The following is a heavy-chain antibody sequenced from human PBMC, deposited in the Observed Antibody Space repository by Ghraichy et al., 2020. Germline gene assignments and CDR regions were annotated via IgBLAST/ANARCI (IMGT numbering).Heavy chain of an antibody. Sequence: GESLNISCAASVFSFSSYAFTCLRQTLTKGLEWVSTIAGGGDTTYYSPSVTGRFTISTDTSRDTLYLQMDSLTDDDTAVYYCAKDRTLMVDGDAFYGCDYWGQGVPVTVSS. V-gene: IGHV3-23*01. J-gene: IGHJ4*02. CDR3: AKDRTLMVDGDAFYGCDY. D-gene: IGHD2-8*01. CDR1: VFSFSSYA. CDR2: IAGGGDTT.